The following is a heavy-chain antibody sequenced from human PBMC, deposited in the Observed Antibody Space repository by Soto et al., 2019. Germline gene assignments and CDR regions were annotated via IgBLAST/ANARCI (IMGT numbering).Heavy chain of an antibody. J-gene: IGHJ4*02. CDR2: ISNDGNDE. D-gene: IGHD1-26*01. Sequence: QVQVVESGGGVVQPGRSLRLSCEASGFTFSNYGMHWVRQAPGKGLEWVAVISNDGNDEYYIDSVKGRFTISRDNSKNTLYLQMNTLNTEDTAMYYCAKDINNGRKHLGADYWGRGTLVTVSS. CDR1: GFTFSNYG. CDR3: AKDINNGRKHLGADY. V-gene: IGHV3-30*18.